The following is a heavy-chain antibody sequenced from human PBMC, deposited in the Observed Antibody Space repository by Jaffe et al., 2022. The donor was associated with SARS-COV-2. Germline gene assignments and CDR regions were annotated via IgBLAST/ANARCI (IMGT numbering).Heavy chain of an antibody. CDR3: ARRKVISGVRTLDV. J-gene: IGHJ3*01. D-gene: IGHD1-20*01. CDR2: INEDGSEK. CDR1: GFTFRIHW. V-gene: IGHV3-7*03. Sequence: EVQLVESGGGLVQPGGSLGLSCAASGFTFRIHWMTWVRQAPGKGLEWVADINEDGSEKYYVDSVKGRFTVSRDNAKNSLYLQMNSLRVEDTAIYYCARRKVISGVRTLDVWGQGTMVTVSS.